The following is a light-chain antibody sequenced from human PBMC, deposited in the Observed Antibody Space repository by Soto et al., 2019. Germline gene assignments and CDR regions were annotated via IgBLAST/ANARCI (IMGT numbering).Light chain of an antibody. CDR3: QQYNNWPPIT. CDR2: GAS. J-gene: IGKJ5*01. V-gene: IGKV3D-15*01. Sequence: EIVMTQSPATLSVSPGERVTLSCRASQSVSDNLAWYQQKPGQAPRLLIYGASSRVTGIPARFSGSGSVTEFTLTISSLQSEDFAVYYCQQYNNWPPITFSQGTRVEIK. CDR1: QSVSDN.